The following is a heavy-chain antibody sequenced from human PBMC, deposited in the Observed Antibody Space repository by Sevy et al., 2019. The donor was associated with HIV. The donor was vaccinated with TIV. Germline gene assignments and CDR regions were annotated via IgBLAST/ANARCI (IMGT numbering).Heavy chain of an antibody. CDR3: ARGFMGADYYYGMDV. J-gene: IGHJ6*02. CDR2: ISSSSTTI. D-gene: IGHD3-3*01. Sequence: GESLKISCAASRLTFSSSSVNWVRQAPGKGLEWVSDISSSSTTIYYADSVKGRFTISRDNAKNSLYLQMNSLRDEDTAVYYCARGFMGADYYYGMDVWCQGTTVTVSS. CDR1: RLTFSSSS. V-gene: IGHV3-48*02.